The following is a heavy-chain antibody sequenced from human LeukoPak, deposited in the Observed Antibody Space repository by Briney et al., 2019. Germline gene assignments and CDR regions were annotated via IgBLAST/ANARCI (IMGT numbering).Heavy chain of an antibody. J-gene: IGHJ4*02. V-gene: IGHV4-59*01. CDR2: IYYSGST. CDR1: GGSISSYY. D-gene: IGHD3-22*01. Sequence: SETLSLTCTVSGGSISSYYWSWIRQPPGKGLEWIGSIYYSGSTNYNPSLKSRVTISVDTSKNQFSLKLSSVTAADTAVYYCARIMGDSSGYYYYDYWGQGTLVTVSS. CDR3: ARIMGDSSGYYYYDY.